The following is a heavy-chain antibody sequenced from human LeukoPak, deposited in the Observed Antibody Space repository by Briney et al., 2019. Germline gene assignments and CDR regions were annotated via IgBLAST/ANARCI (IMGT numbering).Heavy chain of an antibody. J-gene: IGHJ6*02. D-gene: IGHD3-10*01. CDR1: GFTFSSYS. Sequence: GGSLRLSCAASGFTFSSYSMNWVRQAPGKGLEWVSSISSSSSYIYYADSVKGRFTISRDNAKNSLYLQMNSLRAEDTAVYYCARDGCLWFGELCGYYYYGMDVWGQGTTVTVSS. V-gene: IGHV3-21*01. CDR3: ARDGCLWFGELCGYYYYGMDV. CDR2: ISSSSSYI.